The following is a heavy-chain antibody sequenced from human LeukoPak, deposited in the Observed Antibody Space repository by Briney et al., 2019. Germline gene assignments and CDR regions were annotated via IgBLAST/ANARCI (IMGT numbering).Heavy chain of an antibody. V-gene: IGHV3-9*01. D-gene: IGHD3-3*01. J-gene: IGHJ3*02. CDR2: ISWNSGSI. CDR1: GFTFDDYA. CDR3: AKDIRTITIFGVAPNAFDI. Sequence: PGRSLRLSCAASGFTFDDYAMHWVRQAPGKGLEGVSGISWNSGSIGYADSVKGRFTISRDNAKNSLYLQMNSLRAEDTALYYCAKDIRTITIFGVAPNAFDIWGQGTMVTVSS.